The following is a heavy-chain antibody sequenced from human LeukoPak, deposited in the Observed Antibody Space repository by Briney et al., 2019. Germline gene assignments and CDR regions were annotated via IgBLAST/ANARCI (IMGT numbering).Heavy chain of an antibody. CDR3: ARDYHYALDY. J-gene: IGHJ4*02. Sequence: GGSLRLSCAASGFTFSSYSMNWVRQAPGKGLEWVSSISSSSYIYYADPVKGRFTISRDNAKNSLYLQMSSLRAEDTAVCYCARDYHYALDYWGQGTLVTVSS. CDR1: GFTFSSYS. CDR2: ISSSSYI. D-gene: IGHD5-12*01. V-gene: IGHV3-21*01.